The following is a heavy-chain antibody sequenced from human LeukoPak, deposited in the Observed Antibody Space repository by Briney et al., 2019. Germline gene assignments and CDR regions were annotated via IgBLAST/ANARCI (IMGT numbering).Heavy chain of an antibody. D-gene: IGHD4-23*01. J-gene: IGHJ4*02. Sequence: SETLSLTCTVSGGSISSSSYYWGWIRQPPGKGLEWIGSIYYSGSTYYNPSLKSRVTISVDTSKNQFSLKLSSVTAADTAVYYCACSDYGGTLDYWGQGTLVTVSS. CDR1: GGSISSSSYY. V-gene: IGHV4-39*07. CDR2: IYYSGST. CDR3: ACSDYGGTLDY.